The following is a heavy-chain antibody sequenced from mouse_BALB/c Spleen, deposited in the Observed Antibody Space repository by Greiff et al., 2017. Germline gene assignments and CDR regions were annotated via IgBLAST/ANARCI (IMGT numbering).Heavy chain of an antibody. CDR3: ASLYYYAMDY. CDR1: GFTFSSYG. Sequence: DVHLVESGGDLVKPGGSLKLSCAASGFTFSSYGMSWVRQTPDKRLEWVATISSGGSYTYYPDSVKGRFTISRDNAKNTLYLQMSSLKSEDTAMYYCASLYYYAMDYWGQGTSVTVSS. D-gene: IGHD2-3*01. J-gene: IGHJ4*01. V-gene: IGHV5-6*01. CDR2: ISSGGSYT.